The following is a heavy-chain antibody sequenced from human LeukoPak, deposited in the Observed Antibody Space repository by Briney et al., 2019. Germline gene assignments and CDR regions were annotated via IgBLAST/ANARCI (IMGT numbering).Heavy chain of an antibody. CDR2: ITYNGAAT. V-gene: IGHV3-23*01. CDR1: GFSFGGYA. Sequence: GGSLRLSCAASGFSFGGYAMTWVPQAPGKGLEWVSSITYNGAATYYLDSVKARFTISRDNSRSTLYLQMDSLIAEDTALYYCAKDGLYFDGSTHIYYFDSWGQGTLVAVSS. D-gene: IGHD3-9*01. J-gene: IGHJ4*02. CDR3: AKDGLYFDGSTHIYYFDS.